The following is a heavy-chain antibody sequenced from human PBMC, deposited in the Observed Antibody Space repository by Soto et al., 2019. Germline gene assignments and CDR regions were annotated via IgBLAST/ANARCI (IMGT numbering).Heavy chain of an antibody. D-gene: IGHD2-21*01. J-gene: IGHJ4*02. V-gene: IGHV3-30-3*01. Sequence: QVQLVESGGGVVQPGRSLGLSCAASGFTFTSYAMHWVRQAPGTGLEWVAVISKDGSNKYYADSVKGRFTISRDNSENTLYLQMNSLRAEDTAVYYCASPLDFGGNSGLDYWGQGTLVTVSS. CDR1: GFTFTSYA. CDR3: ASPLDFGGNSGLDY. CDR2: ISKDGSNK.